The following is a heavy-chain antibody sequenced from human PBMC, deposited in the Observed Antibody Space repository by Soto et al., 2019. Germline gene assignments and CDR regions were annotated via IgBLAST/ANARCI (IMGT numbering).Heavy chain of an antibody. D-gene: IGHD3-3*01. Sequence: EVQLVVSGGDLVQPGGSLRLSCAASGFTFSSFWITWVRQAPGKGLEWVANINQDGSEKHYVDSVKGRFTLSRDNAENSVYLQMNSLRADDTAVYYCARDFGVQELDYWGQGTLVTVSA. CDR3: ARDFGVQELDY. CDR2: INQDGSEK. J-gene: IGHJ4*02. V-gene: IGHV3-7*01. CDR1: GFTFSSFW.